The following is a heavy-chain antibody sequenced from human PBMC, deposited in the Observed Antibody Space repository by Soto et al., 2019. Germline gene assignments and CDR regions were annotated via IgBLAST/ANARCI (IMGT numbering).Heavy chain of an antibody. J-gene: IGHJ6*02. V-gene: IGHV3-30-3*01. CDR3: ARDQLGSSGDGYTLPLYYYYGMDV. CDR1: GFTFSSYA. CDR2: ISYDGSNK. Sequence: GGSLRLSCAASGFTFSSYAMHWVRQAPGKGLEWVAVISYDGSNKYYADSVKGRFTISRDNSKNTLYLQMNSLRAEDTAVYYCARDQLGSSGDGYTLPLYYYYGMDVWGQGTMVTVSS. D-gene: IGHD3-22*01.